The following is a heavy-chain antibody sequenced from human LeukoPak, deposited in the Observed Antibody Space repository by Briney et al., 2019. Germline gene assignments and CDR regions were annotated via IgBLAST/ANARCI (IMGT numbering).Heavy chain of an antibody. V-gene: IGHV3-30*02. J-gene: IGHJ3*02. CDR1: GFTFSSYG. D-gene: IGHD2-15*01. CDR2: IRYDGSNK. Sequence: PGGSLRLSCAASGFTFSSYGMHWVRQAPGKGLEWVAFIRYDGSNKYYADSVKGRFTISRDNSKNTLYLQMNSLRAEDTAVYYCARELGKAIVGAFDIWGQGTMVTVSS. CDR3: ARELGKAIVGAFDI.